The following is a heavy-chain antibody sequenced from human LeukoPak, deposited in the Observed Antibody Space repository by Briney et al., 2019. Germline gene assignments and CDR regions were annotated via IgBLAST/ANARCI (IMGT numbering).Heavy chain of an antibody. D-gene: IGHD1-26*01. CDR3: AREVGATTLLGYYYYGMDV. V-gene: IGHV1-24*01. J-gene: IGHJ6*02. Sequence: ASVKVSCKVSGYTLTELSMHWVRQAPGKGLEWMGGFDPEDGETIYAQKFQGRVTMTEDTSTDTAYMELSSLRSEDTAVYYCAREVGATTLLGYYYYGMDVWGQGTTVTVSS. CDR2: FDPEDGET. CDR1: GYTLTELS.